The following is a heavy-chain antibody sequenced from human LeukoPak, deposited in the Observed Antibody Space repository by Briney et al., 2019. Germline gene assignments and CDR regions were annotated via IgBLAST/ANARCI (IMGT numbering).Heavy chain of an antibody. D-gene: IGHD3-10*01. CDR1: GGSISSSNW. J-gene: IGHJ6*03. Sequence: SETLSLTCAVSGGSISSSNWWSWVRQPPGKGLEWIGEIYHSGSTNYNPSLKSRVTISVDKSKNQFSLKLSSVTAADTAVYYCASGSGSYYNTLYYYYYMDVWGKGTTVTVSS. CDR3: ASGSGSYYNTLYYYYYMDV. CDR2: IYHSGST. V-gene: IGHV4-4*02.